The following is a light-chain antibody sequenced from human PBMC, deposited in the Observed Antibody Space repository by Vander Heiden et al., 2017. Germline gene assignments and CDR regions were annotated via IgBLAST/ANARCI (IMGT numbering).Light chain of an antibody. J-gene: IGLJ1*01. CDR1: SRDVGGYNF. V-gene: IGLV2-8*01. CDR3: ISYAGSNIFV. Sequence: QSALTQPPSASGSPGQSVTISCTGTSRDVGGYNFVSWYQQHPGKAPKLMIYEVTQRPSGVPDRFSGSKSGNTASLTVSGLQAEDEADYYCISYAGSNIFVFGTGTKVTVL. CDR2: EVT.